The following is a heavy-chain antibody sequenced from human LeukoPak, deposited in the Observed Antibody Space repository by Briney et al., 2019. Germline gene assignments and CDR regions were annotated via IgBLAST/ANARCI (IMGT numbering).Heavy chain of an antibody. CDR2: ISKDGSDK. CDR3: AKGGKWDVTPFDY. V-gene: IGHV3-30-3*01. Sequence: PGGSLRLSCAASGFTFSDYAMHWVRQAPGKGLEWVAVISKDGSDKYYPGSVRGRFTISRDNSKNTIYLQMDSLRAEDTAVYYCAKGGKWDVTPFDYWGQGTLVTVSS. D-gene: IGHD1-26*01. CDR1: GFTFSDYA. J-gene: IGHJ4*02.